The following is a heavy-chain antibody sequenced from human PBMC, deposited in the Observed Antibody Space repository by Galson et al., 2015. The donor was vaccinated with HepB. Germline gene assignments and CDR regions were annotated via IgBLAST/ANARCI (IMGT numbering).Heavy chain of an antibody. J-gene: IGHJ5*02. V-gene: IGHV1-69*13. Sequence: SVKVSCKASGGTISSFTISWVRQAPGQGLEWMGGIIPIFATTNYAQKFQGRVTITADESTSTAYMELSSPRSDDTAIYYCARGNYYDSSGYFDNWFDPWGQGTLVTVSS. D-gene: IGHD3-22*01. CDR2: IIPIFATT. CDR1: GGTISSFT. CDR3: ARGNYYDSSGYFDNWFDP.